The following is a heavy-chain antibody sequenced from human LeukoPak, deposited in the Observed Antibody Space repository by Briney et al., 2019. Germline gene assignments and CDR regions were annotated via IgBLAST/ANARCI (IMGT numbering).Heavy chain of an antibody. V-gene: IGHV4-59*11. D-gene: IGHD6-19*01. CDR1: GASLSSHY. CDR3: ARGGWSLDY. Sequence: PSETLSLTCTVSGASLSSHYWSWIRQPPGKGLEWIGYIHNSGSANYNASLKSRVTMSVDTSKNQFSLKLTSVTAADTAVYYCARGGWSLDYWGQGTLVSVSS. CDR2: IHNSGSA. J-gene: IGHJ4*02.